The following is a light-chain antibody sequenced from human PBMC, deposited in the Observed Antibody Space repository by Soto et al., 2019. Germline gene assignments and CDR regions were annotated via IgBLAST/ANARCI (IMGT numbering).Light chain of an antibody. V-gene: IGLV2-14*01. CDR3: SSYTSSSTPYV. CDR2: GVT. CDR1: NNDIGGYNS. J-gene: IGLJ1*01. Sequence: QSALTQPASVSGSPGQSITISCTGSNNDIGGYNSVSWYQQHPDKAPKLLIFGVTNRPSGVSDRFSGSKSGNTASLTISALQAEDEADYYCSSYTSSSTPYVFGTGNKLTVL.